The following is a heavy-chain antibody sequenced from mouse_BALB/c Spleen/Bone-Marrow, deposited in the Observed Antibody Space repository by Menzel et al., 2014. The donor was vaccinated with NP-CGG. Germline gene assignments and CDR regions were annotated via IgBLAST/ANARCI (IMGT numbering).Heavy chain of an antibody. V-gene: IGHV14-3*02. Sequence: VQLKDSGAELVKPGASVKLSCTASGFNIKDTYMHWVKQRPEQGLEWIARIDPANGNTKYDPKFQGKATITADTSSDTAYLQLSSLTSEDTAVYYCARMITAYWGQGTLVTVSA. CDR1: GFNIKDTY. J-gene: IGHJ3*01. CDR3: ARMITAY. D-gene: IGHD2-4*01. CDR2: IDPANGNT.